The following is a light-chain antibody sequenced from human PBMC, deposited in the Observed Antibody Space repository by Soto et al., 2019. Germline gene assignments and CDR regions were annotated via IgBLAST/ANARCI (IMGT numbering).Light chain of an antibody. V-gene: IGKV1-12*01. Sequence: EIQLTHSPSSGSAFVGYKSTITSRASQSISSWLACFQQKPAKAPKLLIYAASTGQRGVPSRFSGSGSGTGFTLTIASLQPEDFPTYSCQQINSFPWTFGQGTKV. J-gene: IGKJ1*01. CDR2: AAS. CDR1: QSISSW. CDR3: QQINSFPWT.